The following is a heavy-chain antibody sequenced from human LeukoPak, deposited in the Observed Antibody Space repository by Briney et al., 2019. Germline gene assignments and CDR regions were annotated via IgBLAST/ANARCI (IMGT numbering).Heavy chain of an antibody. J-gene: IGHJ6*02. CDR3: ARDPEDRDPYYYYYAMDV. D-gene: IGHD2-15*01. V-gene: IGHV1-2*02. CDR1: GYTFTGYY. Sequence: ASVKVSCKASGYTFTGYYMHWVRQAPGQGLEWMGWINPNSGGTNYAQKFPGRVTMTMDTSISTAYMELSRLRPADTAVYYCARDPEDRDPYYYYYAMDVWGQGTTVTASS. CDR2: INPNSGGT.